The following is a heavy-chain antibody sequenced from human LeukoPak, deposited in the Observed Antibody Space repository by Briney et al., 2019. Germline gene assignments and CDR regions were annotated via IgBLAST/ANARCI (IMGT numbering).Heavy chain of an antibody. J-gene: IGHJ4*02. D-gene: IGHD1-26*01. Sequence: GGSLRLSCAASGFTFSSYWMPWVRQAPGKGLVWVSRINSDGSSTSYADSVKGRFAISRDNAKNTLYLQMNSLRAEDTAVYYCARDSGSGDYFDYWGQGTLVTVSS. CDR1: GFTFSSYW. CDR2: INSDGSST. V-gene: IGHV3-74*01. CDR3: ARDSGSGDYFDY.